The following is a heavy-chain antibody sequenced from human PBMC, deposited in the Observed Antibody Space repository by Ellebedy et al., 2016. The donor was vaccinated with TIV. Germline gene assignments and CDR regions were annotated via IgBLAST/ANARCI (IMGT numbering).Heavy chain of an antibody. D-gene: IGHD5/OR15-5a*01. J-gene: IGHJ4*02. CDR2: INPNRGGT. CDR3: TRDLTNIVSGDY. V-gene: IGHV1-2*02. Sequence: AASVKVSCKTSGYTFTDYYIHWVRQAPGQGLEWMAWINPNRGGTNYAQKFQGRVTVTRDTSTGTAFLELSRLKSDDTAVYYCTRDLTNIVSGDYWGQGTLITVSS. CDR1: GYTFTDYY.